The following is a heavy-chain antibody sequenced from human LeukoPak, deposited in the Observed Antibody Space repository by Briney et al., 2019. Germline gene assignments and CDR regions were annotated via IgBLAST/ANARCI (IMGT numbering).Heavy chain of an antibody. Sequence: GGSLRLSCAASGFTFSSYSMNWVRQAPGKGLEWVSSISSGSSYTNYADSVKGRFTISRDNAKNSLYLQMNSLRAEDTAVYYCARGRLVYGMDVWGQGTTVTVSS. CDR2: ISSGSSYT. CDR3: ARGRLVYGMDV. V-gene: IGHV3-21*01. D-gene: IGHD6-19*01. CDR1: GFTFSSYS. J-gene: IGHJ6*02.